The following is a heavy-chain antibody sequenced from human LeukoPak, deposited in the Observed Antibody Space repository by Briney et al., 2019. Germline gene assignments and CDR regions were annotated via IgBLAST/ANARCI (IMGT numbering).Heavy chain of an antibody. CDR3: ARDLLRFLERGGEDY. V-gene: IGHV1-2*02. D-gene: IGHD3-3*01. CDR2: INPNSGGT. J-gene: IGHJ4*02. CDR1: GYTFTGYY. Sequence: ASVKVSCKASGYTFTGYYMHWVRQAPGQGLEWMGWINPNSGGTNYAQKFQGRVTMTRDTSISTAYMELSRLRSDDTAVYYCARDLLRFLERGGEDYWGQGTLVTVSS.